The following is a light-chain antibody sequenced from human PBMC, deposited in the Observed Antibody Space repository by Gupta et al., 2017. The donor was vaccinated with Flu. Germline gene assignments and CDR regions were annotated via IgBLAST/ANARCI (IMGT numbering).Light chain of an antibody. CDR3: QQYNSYPLT. Sequence: PSTLSASVGDRVTITCRASQSISRWLAWHQQKPGKAPKFLIYMAFSLEPGVPSRFSGSGSGTEFTLTISSLQPDDFASYYCQQYNSYPLTFGRGTKVEI. J-gene: IGKJ1*01. CDR2: MAF. V-gene: IGKV1-5*03. CDR1: QSISRW.